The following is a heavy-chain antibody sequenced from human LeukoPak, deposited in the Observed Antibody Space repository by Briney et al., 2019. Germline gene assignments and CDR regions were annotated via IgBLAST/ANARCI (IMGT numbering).Heavy chain of an antibody. CDR2: ISGSGSYI. V-gene: IGHV3-21*01. CDR3: ARDVPYYYESSGYYSLGFDI. J-gene: IGHJ3*02. CDR1: GFTFSDYS. Sequence: GGSLRLSCAASGFTFSDYSMNWVRQTPRKGLEWVSCISGSGSYIFYADSVKGRFTISRDNAKNSLYLQMNSLRAEDTAVYYCARDVPYYYESSGYYSLGFDIWGQGTMVTVSS. D-gene: IGHD3-22*01.